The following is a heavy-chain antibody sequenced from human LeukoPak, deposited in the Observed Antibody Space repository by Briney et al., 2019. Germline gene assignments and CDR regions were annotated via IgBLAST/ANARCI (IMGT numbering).Heavy chain of an antibody. CDR1: GGTFSSYA. V-gene: IGHV1-69*13. CDR2: IIPIFGTA. CDR3: ASSNDILTSNWFDP. D-gene: IGHD3-9*01. J-gene: IGHJ5*02. Sequence: ASVKVSCKASGGTFSSYAISWVRQAPGQGLKWMGGIIPIFGTANYAQKFQGRVTITADESTSTAYMELSSLRSEDTAVYYCASSNDILTSNWFDPWGQGTLVTVSS.